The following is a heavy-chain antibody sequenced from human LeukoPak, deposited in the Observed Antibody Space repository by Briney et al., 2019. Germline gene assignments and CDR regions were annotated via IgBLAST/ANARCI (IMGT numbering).Heavy chain of an antibody. V-gene: IGHV3-48*03. CDR2: ISSSGSTI. CDR3: AKDPPSSGYYSWLGSYFDY. CDR1: GFTFSSYE. D-gene: IGHD3-22*01. Sequence: GGSLRLSCAASGFTFSSYEMNWVRQAPGKGLEWVSYISSSGSTIYYADSVKGRFTISRDNAKNSLYLQMNSLRAEDTAVYYCAKDPPSSGYYSWLGSYFDYWGQGTLVTVSS. J-gene: IGHJ4*02.